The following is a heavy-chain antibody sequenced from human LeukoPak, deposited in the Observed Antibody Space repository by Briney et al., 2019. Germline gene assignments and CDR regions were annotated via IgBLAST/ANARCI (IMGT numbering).Heavy chain of an antibody. Sequence: SGTLSLTCAVYGGSFSGYYWSWIRQPPGKGLEWIGEINHSGSTNYNPSLKSRVTISVDTSKNQFSLKLSSVTAADTAVYYCAGGGMVFDIWGQGKMVTVSS. CDR3: AGGGMVFDI. D-gene: IGHD3-10*01. V-gene: IGHV4-34*01. J-gene: IGHJ3*02. CDR1: GGSFSGYY. CDR2: INHSGST.